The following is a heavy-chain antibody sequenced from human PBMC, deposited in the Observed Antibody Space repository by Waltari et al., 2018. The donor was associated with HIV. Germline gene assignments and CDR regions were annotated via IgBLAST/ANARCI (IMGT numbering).Heavy chain of an antibody. CDR2: ISGSGGST. J-gene: IGHJ4*02. CDR1: GFTFSSYA. D-gene: IGHD6-6*01. CDR3: AKVQYSLVYYFDY. Sequence: EVQLLESGGGLVQPGGSLRLSCAASGFTFSSYAMSLVRQAPGKGLEWVSAISGSGGSTYYADSVKGRFTISRDNSKNTLYLQMNSLRAEDTAVYYCAKVQYSLVYYFDYWGQGTLVTVSS. V-gene: IGHV3-23*01.